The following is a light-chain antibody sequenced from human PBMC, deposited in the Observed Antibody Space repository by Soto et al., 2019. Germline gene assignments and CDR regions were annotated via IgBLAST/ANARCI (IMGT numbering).Light chain of an antibody. CDR3: NSYTSSSTPL. V-gene: IGLV2-14*01. CDR1: SSDVGGYNY. Sequence: QSVLTQPASVSGSPGQSITISCTGTSSDVGGYNYVSWYQQHPGKAPKLMIYEVSHRPSGVSNRFSGSKSGNTASLTISGLQAEDEADYYCNSYTSSSTPLFGGGTKVTVL. CDR2: EVS. J-gene: IGLJ2*01.